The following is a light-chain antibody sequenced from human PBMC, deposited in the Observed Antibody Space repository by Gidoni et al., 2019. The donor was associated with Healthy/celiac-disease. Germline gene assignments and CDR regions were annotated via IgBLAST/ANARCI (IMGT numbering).Light chain of an antibody. CDR1: QGISSY. Sequence: DIQLTQSPSFLSASVGDRVTITCRASQGISSYLAWYQQKPGKAPKLLIYAASTLQSGVPSRFSGSGSGTEFTLTISSLQPEDFATYYCQQLNSFRFTFGPGTQVDIK. CDR3: QQLNSFRFT. V-gene: IGKV1-9*01. CDR2: AAS. J-gene: IGKJ3*01.